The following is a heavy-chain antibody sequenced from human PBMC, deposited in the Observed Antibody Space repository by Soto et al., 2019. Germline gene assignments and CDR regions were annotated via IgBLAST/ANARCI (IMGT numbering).Heavy chain of an antibody. V-gene: IGHV3-30*03. D-gene: IGHD5-18*01. CDR1: GFSFSSHG. J-gene: IGHJ4*02. Sequence: GGSLRLSCAASGFSFSSHGMHWVRQAPGKGLEWVAIVSYDGNNKYYADSVKGRFIVSRDNSKNTLYLQMDSLRAEDTAVYYCARNVRGYHYGPGDYWGQGTLVTVSS. CDR2: VSYDGNNK. CDR3: ARNVRGYHYGPGDY.